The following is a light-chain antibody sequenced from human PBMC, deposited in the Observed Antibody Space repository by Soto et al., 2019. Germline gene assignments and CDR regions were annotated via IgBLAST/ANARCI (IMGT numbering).Light chain of an antibody. V-gene: IGLV2-14*01. J-gene: IGLJ2*01. CDR1: SSDVGGSNF. CDR3: SSHTSSSTLV. CDR2: DVS. Sequence: QAVVTQPASVSGSPGQSITISCTGTSSDVGGSNFVSWYQQHPGKAPKLMIYDVSNRPSGVPNRFSGSKSGNTASLTIFGLLAEDEADYYCSSHTSSSTLVFGGGTKVTVL.